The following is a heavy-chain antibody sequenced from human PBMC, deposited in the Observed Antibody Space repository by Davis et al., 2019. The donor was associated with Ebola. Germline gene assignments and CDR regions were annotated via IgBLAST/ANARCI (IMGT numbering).Heavy chain of an antibody. V-gene: IGHV3-7*01. CDR3: VRGAVVNGRFDY. J-gene: IGHJ4*02. Sequence: GGSLRLSCAASGFSFSSYWMSWVRQAPGKGLEWVANIKQDGSEKYYVDSVEGRFTISRDNAKNSLYLQMNSLRVEDTAIYYCVRGAVVNGRFDYGAQGTLVTISS. CDR2: IKQDGSEK. D-gene: IGHD4-23*01. CDR1: GFSFSSYW.